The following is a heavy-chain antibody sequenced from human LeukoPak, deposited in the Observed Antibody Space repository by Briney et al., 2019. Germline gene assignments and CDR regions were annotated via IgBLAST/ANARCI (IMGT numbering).Heavy chain of an antibody. V-gene: IGHV4-39*01. CDR1: GGSISSSSYY. Sequence: PETLSLTCTVSGGSISSSSYYWGWIRQPPGKGLEWIRSIYYSGSTYYNPSLKSRVTISVDTSKNQFSLKLSSVTAADTAVYYCARQEGYSGSSLDYWGQGTLVTVSS. CDR3: ARQEGYSGSSLDY. CDR2: IYYSGST. D-gene: IGHD1-26*01. J-gene: IGHJ4*02.